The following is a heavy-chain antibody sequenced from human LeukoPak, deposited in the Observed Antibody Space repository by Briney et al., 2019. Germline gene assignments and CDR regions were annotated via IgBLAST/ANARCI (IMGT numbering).Heavy chain of an antibody. J-gene: IGHJ4*02. CDR1: GGSISSSIYY. D-gene: IGHD3-9*01. CDR3: AREYYDILTGYFIRWVYHFDY. V-gene: IGHV4-39*07. CDR2: IDYSGGA. Sequence: SETLSLTCTVSGGSISSSIYYWGWIRQPPGKGLEWIGSIDYSGGAFYNPSLESRVTISVDTSKNQFSLKLSSVTAADTAVYYCAREYYDILTGYFIRWVYHFDYWGQGTLVTVSS.